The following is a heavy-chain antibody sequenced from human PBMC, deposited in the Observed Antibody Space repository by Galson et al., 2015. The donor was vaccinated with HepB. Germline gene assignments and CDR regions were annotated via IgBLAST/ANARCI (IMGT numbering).Heavy chain of an antibody. CDR1: GFTFSSYG. V-gene: IGHV3-30*18. CDR3: AKSGTTPKGDIVRVPAAPDV. CDR2: ISFDGSYK. Sequence: SLRLSCAASGFTFSSYGMLWVRQAPGKGLEWVAVISFDGSYKSYADSVKGRFTISRDNSKNTLYLQMNSLRPEDTAVYYCAKSGTTPKGDIVRVPAAPDVWGQGTTVTVSS. D-gene: IGHD2-2*01. J-gene: IGHJ6*02.